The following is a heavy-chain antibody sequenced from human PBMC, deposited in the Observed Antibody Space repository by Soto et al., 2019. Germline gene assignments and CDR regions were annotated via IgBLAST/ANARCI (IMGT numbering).Heavy chain of an antibody. Sequence: EVQLVQSGAEVKKPGESLKISCKASGHRFANYWIGWVRQMPGKGLELMGIIYPDDSDTRYSPSFQGQVTISADKSITTAYLQWSSLKASDTAMYYCARFPSGRDPNWFDPWGQGTLVTVSS. CDR2: IYPDDSDT. CDR1: GHRFANYW. D-gene: IGHD1-26*01. J-gene: IGHJ5*02. V-gene: IGHV5-51*01. CDR3: ARFPSGRDPNWFDP.